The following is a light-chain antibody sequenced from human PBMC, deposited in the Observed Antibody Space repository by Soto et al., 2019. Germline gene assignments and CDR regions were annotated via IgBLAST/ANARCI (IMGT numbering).Light chain of an antibody. CDR3: QQDNNWPPWT. J-gene: IGKJ1*01. CDR2: CAS. CDR1: QSITRS. Sequence: EIVMTQSPATLSVYPGERATLSCRASQSITRSLAWYQQKPGQAPRLLIYCASTSATGIPPRFSGSGSGTEFKLTISSLQPEDCTVYYGQQDNNWPPWTFGQGTKVEIK. V-gene: IGKV3-15*01.